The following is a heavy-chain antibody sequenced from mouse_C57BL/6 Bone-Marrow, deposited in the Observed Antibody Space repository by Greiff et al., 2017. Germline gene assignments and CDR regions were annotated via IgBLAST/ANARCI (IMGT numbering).Heavy chain of an antibody. J-gene: IGHJ1*03. Sequence: EVKLVESGGGLVKPGGSLKLSCAASGFTFSSYAMSWVRQTPEKRLEWVATISDGGSYTYYPDNVKGRFTISRDNAKNNLYLQMSHLKSEDTAMYYCARDAHGYPGYFDVWGTGTTVTVSS. V-gene: IGHV5-4*01. D-gene: IGHD2-2*01. CDR3: ARDAHGYPGYFDV. CDR2: ISDGGSYT. CDR1: GFTFSSYA.